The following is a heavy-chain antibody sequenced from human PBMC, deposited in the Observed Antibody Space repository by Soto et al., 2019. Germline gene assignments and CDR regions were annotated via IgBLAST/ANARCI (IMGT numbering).Heavy chain of an antibody. Sequence: EVQLLESGGGLVQPGGSLRLSCAASGFNFNNYAMTWGPQAPGKGLEWVSAISGGGDTTSYADSVKGRFTVSRDGSKNTLYLQMSSLRAEDTALYYCAKGRGGSGSLTPRVDFWGQGTLVTVSS. CDR2: ISGGGDTT. D-gene: IGHD3-10*01. CDR3: AKGRGGSGSLTPRVDF. J-gene: IGHJ4*02. CDR1: GFNFNNYA. V-gene: IGHV3-23*01.